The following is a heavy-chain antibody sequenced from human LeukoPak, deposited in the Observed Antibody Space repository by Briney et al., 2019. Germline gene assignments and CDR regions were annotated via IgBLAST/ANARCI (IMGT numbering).Heavy chain of an antibody. CDR1: GDSISSNTAA. V-gene: IGHV6-1*01. D-gene: IGHD2-8*01. CDR3: ARVNVKNWFDP. CDR2: TYYRSKWYF. J-gene: IGHJ5*02. Sequence: SQTLSLTFDISGDSISSNTAAWNWIRQSPSRGLEWLGRTYYRSKWYFEYAPSVEGRITVNPDTANNQFSLRLSSVTPEDTAMYYCARVNVKNWFDPWGQGTLVTVSS.